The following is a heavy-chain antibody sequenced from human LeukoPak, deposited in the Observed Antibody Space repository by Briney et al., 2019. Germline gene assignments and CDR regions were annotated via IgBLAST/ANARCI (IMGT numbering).Heavy chain of an antibody. J-gene: IGHJ4*02. CDR3: VRGTSSWYGIDY. CDR2: MNGDGSTI. CDR1: GFSSVGFSFSNSW. Sequence: PGGSLRLSCGASGFSSVGFSFSNSWMHWVRQAPGKGLVWVSYMNGDGSTIGHADPVEGRFTMSRDNAKNTLYLEMNSLREDDTAVYFCVRGTSSWYGIDYWGRGTLVTVSS. D-gene: IGHD2-2*01. V-gene: IGHV3-74*01.